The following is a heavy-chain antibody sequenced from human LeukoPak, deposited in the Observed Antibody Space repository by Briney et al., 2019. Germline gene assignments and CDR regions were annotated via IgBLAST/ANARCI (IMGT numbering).Heavy chain of an antibody. CDR3: ARILRGYSYGLDY. J-gene: IGHJ4*02. Sequence: PGGSLRLSCAASGFTFSSYWMHWVRQAPGKGLAWVSHIKTDGSSTNYADSVKGRFTISRDNAKNSLYLQMNSLRAEDTAVYYCARILRGYSYGLDYWGQGTLVTVSS. CDR2: IKTDGSST. V-gene: IGHV3-74*01. D-gene: IGHD5-18*01. CDR1: GFTFSSYW.